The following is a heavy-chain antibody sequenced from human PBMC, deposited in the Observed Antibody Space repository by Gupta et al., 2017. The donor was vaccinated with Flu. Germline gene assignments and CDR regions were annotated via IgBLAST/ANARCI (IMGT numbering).Heavy chain of an antibody. J-gene: IGHJ4*02. CDR2: INPSAGGT. D-gene: IGHD1-1*01. Sequence: QLQLVQSGAGVKKPGPSVTLSCKGSGYTFTRYYIHWVRQAPGQGLEWMGVINPSAGGTTYAQKFQDRVTMTRDTSTSTVYMDLSSLTSEDTAVYYCARLAGGSPPVEFDTWGQGTLVIVSS. V-gene: IGHV1-46*01. CDR1: GYTFTRYY. CDR3: ARLAGGSPPVEFDT.